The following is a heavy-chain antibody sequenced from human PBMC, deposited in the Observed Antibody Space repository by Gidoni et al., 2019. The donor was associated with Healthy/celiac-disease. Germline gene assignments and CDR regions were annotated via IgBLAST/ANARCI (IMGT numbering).Heavy chain of an antibody. J-gene: IGHJ6*02. CDR1: GLTFSSYA. D-gene: IGHD1-7*01. V-gene: IGHV3-23*01. Sequence: EVQLLASGGGLVQPGGSLRLSCAASGLTFSSYAMRWVRQAPGTGLGWVSAISGSGGSTYYADSVKGRFTISRDNSKNTLYLQMNSLRAEDTAVYYCAKYELFYYYGMDVWGQGTTVTVSS. CDR2: ISGSGGST. CDR3: AKYELFYYYGMDV.